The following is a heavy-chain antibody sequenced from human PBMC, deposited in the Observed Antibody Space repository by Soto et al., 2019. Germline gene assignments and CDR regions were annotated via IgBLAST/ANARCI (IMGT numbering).Heavy chain of an antibody. CDR2: ISAYNGNT. CDR1: GYTFTSYG. D-gene: IGHD1-26*01. V-gene: IGHV1-18*01. J-gene: IGHJ6*02. CDR3: AREDRRGSSPYGMDV. Sequence: ASVKVSCKASGYTFTSYGISWVRQAPGQGLEWMGWISAYNGNTNYAQKLQGRVTMTTDTSTSTAYMELRSLRSDDTAVYYCAREDRRGSSPYGMDVWGQGTTVTISS.